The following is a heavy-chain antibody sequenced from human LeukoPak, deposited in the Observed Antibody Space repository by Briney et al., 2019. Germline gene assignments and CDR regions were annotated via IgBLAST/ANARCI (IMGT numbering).Heavy chain of an antibody. CDR2: VWYDGSTK. V-gene: IGHV3-33*06. J-gene: IGHJ6*02. D-gene: IGHD3-3*01. CDR1: GFMFSSYG. Sequence: GGSLRLSCAASGFMFSSYGMHWVRQAPGKGLEWVAVVWYDGSTKYYVDSVRGRFTISRDNSKNTLYLQMNSLRAEDTAVYYCAKNFGPYYDFWSGYPGGMDVWGQGTTVTVSS. CDR3: AKNFGPYYDFWSGYPGGMDV.